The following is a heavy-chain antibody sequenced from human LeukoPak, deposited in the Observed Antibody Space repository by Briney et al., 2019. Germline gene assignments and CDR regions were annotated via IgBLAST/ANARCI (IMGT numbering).Heavy chain of an antibody. CDR2: INHSGST. V-gene: IGHV4-34*01. CDR1: GGSFSGYY. CDR3: ASKLDTAMVYDY. Sequence: SETLSLTCAVYGGSFSGYYWSWIRQPPGKGLEWIGEINHSGSTNYNPSLKSRVTISVDTSKNQFSLKLSSVTAAGTAVYYCASKLDTAMVYDYWGQGTLVTVSS. J-gene: IGHJ4*02. D-gene: IGHD5-18*01.